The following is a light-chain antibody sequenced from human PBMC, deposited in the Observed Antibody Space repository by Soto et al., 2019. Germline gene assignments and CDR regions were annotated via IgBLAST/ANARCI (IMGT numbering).Light chain of an antibody. J-gene: IGKJ2*01. CDR1: QSVSRN. Sequence: EIVMTQSPATLSVSPGERATLSCRASQSVSRNLAWYQQKPGQPPRLLIYDASTRATGVPARFGGSGSGTEFTPTISGLQSEDFAVYYCQQYGDWPPDTFGQGTKVEI. V-gene: IGKV3-15*01. CDR3: QQYGDWPPDT. CDR2: DAS.